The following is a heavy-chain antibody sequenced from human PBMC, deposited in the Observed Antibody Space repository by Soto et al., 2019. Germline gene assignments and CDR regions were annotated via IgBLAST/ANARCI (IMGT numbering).Heavy chain of an antibody. CDR3: ARARDTGVNLSYFDY. Sequence: GASVKVSCKASGYTFSNYYVHWVRQAPGQGLEWMGIIAPSGGSTSYSRKFQDRLTMTRDTSTSTVYMELSSLRSEDTAVYYCARARDTGVNLSYFDYWGQGNLVTVSS. CDR2: IAPSGGST. J-gene: IGHJ4*02. V-gene: IGHV1-46*01. CDR1: GYTFSNYY. D-gene: IGHD1-1*01.